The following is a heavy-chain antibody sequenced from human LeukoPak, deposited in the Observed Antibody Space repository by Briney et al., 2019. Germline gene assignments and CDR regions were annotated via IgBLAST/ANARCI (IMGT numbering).Heavy chain of an antibody. CDR1: GGSISSSY. J-gene: IGHJ6*02. D-gene: IGHD3-10*01. Sequence: SETLSLTCTVSGGSISSSYWSWIRQPPGKGLEWIGYIYYSGSTNCNPSFKSRVAISVDTSKNQFSLKLSSVTAADTAVYYCARLSGERGDVWGQGTTVTVSS. CDR2: IYYSGST. CDR3: ARLSGERGDV. V-gene: IGHV4-59*08.